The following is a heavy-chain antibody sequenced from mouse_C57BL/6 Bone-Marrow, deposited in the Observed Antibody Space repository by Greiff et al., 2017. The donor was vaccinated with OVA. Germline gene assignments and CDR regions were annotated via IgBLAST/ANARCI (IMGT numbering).Heavy chain of an antibody. CDR1: GFSLSTFGMG. CDR2: SWCDDDK. CDR3: GRIGGYYGSVDY. Sequence: QVTLKVSGPGILQPSQTLSLTCSFSGFSLSTFGMGVGWNRQPSGMGRVWLAHSWCDDDKYYNPALRSRLTISKDTSKNQLLLKIANLDAEDTATYYCGRIGGYYGSVDYWGQGTTLTVSS. J-gene: IGHJ2*01. V-gene: IGHV8-8*01. D-gene: IGHD1-1*01.